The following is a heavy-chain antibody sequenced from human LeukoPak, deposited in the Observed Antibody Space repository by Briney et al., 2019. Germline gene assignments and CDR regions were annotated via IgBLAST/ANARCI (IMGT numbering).Heavy chain of an antibody. CDR2: IRSKAYGGTT. CDR1: GFIFSPYW. CDR3: TRDCSSTSCYDPELDY. V-gene: IGHV3-49*04. Sequence: GGSLRLSCVGSGFIFSPYWMSWVRQAPGKGLEWVGFIRSKAYGGTTEYAASVKGRFTISRDDSKSIAYLQMNSLKTEDTAVYYCTRDCSSTSCYDPELDYWGQGTLVTVSS. J-gene: IGHJ4*02. D-gene: IGHD2-2*01.